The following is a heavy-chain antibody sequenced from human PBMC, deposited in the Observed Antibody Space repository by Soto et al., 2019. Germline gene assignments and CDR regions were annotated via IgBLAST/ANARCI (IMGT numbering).Heavy chain of an antibody. D-gene: IGHD3-10*01. Sequence: ASETLSLTCAVYGGSFSGYHWSWIRQPPGKGLEWIGEINHSGSTNYNPSLKSRVTISVDTSKNQFSLKLSSVTAADTAVYYCARKGENPGLDYYDSRRAYYYYGMDVWGQGTTVTVAS. J-gene: IGHJ6*02. CDR3: ARKGENPGLDYYDSRRAYYYYGMDV. V-gene: IGHV4-34*01. CDR2: INHSGST. CDR1: GGSFSGYH.